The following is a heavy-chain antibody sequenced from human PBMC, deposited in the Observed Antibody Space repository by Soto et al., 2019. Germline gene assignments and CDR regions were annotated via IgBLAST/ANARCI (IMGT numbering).Heavy chain of an antibody. CDR2: IKADGSEK. CDR3: ARARGFDS. J-gene: IGHJ5*01. CDR1: GFTFSNHW. V-gene: IGHV3-7*03. Sequence: GGSLRLSCAGSGFTFSNHWMNRGPQAPGKGLEWVANIKADGSEKYYVDSVKGRFTSSRDNAKNSLYLQMNSLRAEDTAVYYCARARGFDSWGQGTLVTV.